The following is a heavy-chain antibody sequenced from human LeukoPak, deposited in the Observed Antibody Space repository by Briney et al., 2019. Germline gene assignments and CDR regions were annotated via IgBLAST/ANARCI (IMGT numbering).Heavy chain of an antibody. D-gene: IGHD3-9*01. CDR2: IFSGGST. J-gene: IGHJ6*02. CDR3: ARADILTGYYPYYYYGMDV. CDR1: EFTVSDSY. V-gene: IGHV3-53*01. Sequence: GGSLRLSCAASEFTVSDSYMSWVRQAPGKGLQWVSVIFSGGSTYYADSVKGRFTISIDNSKNTLYLQMNSLRAEDTAVYYCARADILTGYYPYYYYGMDVWGQGTTVTVSS.